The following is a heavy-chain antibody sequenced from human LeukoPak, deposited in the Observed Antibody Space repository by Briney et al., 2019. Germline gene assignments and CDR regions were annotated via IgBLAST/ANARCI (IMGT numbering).Heavy chain of an antibody. CDR1: GGSFSGYY. V-gene: IGHV4-34*01. CDR3: ARAGYYDSSGYYPFDY. J-gene: IGHJ4*02. D-gene: IGHD3-22*01. CDR2: INHSGSP. Sequence: SETLSLTCAVYGGSFSGYYWSWIRQPPGKGLEWIGEINHSGSPNYNPSLKSRVTISIDTSKNQFSLKLSPVTAADTAVYYCARAGYYDSSGYYPFDYWGQGTLVTVSS.